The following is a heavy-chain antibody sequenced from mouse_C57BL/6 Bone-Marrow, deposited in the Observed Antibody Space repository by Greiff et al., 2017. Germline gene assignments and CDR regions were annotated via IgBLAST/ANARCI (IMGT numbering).Heavy chain of an antibody. CDR1: GYTFTSYW. V-gene: IGHV1-69*01. D-gene: IGHD1-1*01. Sequence: QVQLQQSGAELVMPGASVKLSCKASGYTFTSYWMHWVKQRPGQGLEWIGEIDPSDSYTNYNQKFKGKSTLTVDKSSSTAYMQLSSLTSEDSAVYYCARLGFYYGSSHYAMDYWGQGTSVTVSS. CDR2: IDPSDSYT. CDR3: ARLGFYYGSSHYAMDY. J-gene: IGHJ4*01.